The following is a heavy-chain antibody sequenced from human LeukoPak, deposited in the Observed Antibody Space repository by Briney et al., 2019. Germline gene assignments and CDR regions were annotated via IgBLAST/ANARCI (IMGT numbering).Heavy chain of an antibody. D-gene: IGHD3-9*01. CDR3: ARGVGGNARWRNFDWSKKIPVRDYFDY. Sequence: ASVKVSCKASGYTFTGYYMHWVRQAPGQRLEWMGWINPNSGGTNYAQKFQGRVTMTRDTSISTAYMELSRLRSDDTAVYYCARGVGGNARWRNFDWSKKIPVRDYFDYWGQGTLVTVSS. CDR1: GYTFTGYY. V-gene: IGHV1-2*02. CDR2: INPNSGGT. J-gene: IGHJ4*02.